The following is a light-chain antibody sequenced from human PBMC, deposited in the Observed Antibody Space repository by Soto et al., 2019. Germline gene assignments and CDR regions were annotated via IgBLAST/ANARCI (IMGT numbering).Light chain of an antibody. Sequence: QSALTQPASVSGSPGQSITISCTGTSSDVGGYNYFSWYQHHPGKAPNLMIYEVNNRPSGVSNRFCCSKSGNTASLTISVLHAEDAADYYCTSYTSSSTPVFGGGTKVTVL. CDR3: TSYTSSSTPV. CDR1: SSDVGGYNY. V-gene: IGLV2-14*01. CDR2: EVN. J-gene: IGLJ2*01.